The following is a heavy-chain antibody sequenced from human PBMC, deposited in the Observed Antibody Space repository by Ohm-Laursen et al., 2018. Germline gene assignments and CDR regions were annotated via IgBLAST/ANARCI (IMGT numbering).Heavy chain of an antibody. D-gene: IGHD3-16*02. CDR1: GFTFSDYS. CDR2: IGSSGNTI. Sequence: SLRLSCTAPGFTFSDYSMSWIRQAPGKGLERVSYIGSSGNTIYYADSVKGRFTISRDNSKNTLYLQMNSLRAEDTAVYYCAKSVKGYDYVWGSYRYTGDYYYGMDVWGQGTTVTVSS. J-gene: IGHJ6*02. V-gene: IGHV3-11*04. CDR3: AKSVKGYDYVWGSYRYTGDYYYGMDV.